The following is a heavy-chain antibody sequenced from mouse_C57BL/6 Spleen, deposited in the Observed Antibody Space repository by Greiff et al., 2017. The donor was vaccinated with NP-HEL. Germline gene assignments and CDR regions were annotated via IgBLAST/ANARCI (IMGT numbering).Heavy chain of an antibody. V-gene: IGHV1-15*01. J-gene: IGHJ2*01. CDR1: GYTFTDYE. D-gene: IGHD3-1*01. CDR3: TTEDY. Sequence: QVQLKESGAELVRPGASVTLSCKASGYTFTDYEMHWVKQTPVHGLEWIGAIDPETGGTAYNQKFKGKAILTADKSSSTAYMELRSLTSEDSAVYYCTTEDYWGQGTTLTVSS. CDR2: IDPETGGT.